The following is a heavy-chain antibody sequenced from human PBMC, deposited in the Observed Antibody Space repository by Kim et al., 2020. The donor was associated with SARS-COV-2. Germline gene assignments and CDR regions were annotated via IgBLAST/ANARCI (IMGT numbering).Heavy chain of an antibody. J-gene: IGHJ4*02. V-gene: IGHV1-3*01. CDR2: INAGNGYT. Sequence: ASVKVSCKASGYTFTTYDIHWVRQAPGQRLEWMGWINAGNGYTRYSQNFQGRVTPTRDTSASTAYMELSSLKSEDTAVYYCARGWFGKNYFDYWGQGTLDSVSS. D-gene: IGHD3-10*01. CDR3: ARGWFGKNYFDY. CDR1: GYTFTTYD.